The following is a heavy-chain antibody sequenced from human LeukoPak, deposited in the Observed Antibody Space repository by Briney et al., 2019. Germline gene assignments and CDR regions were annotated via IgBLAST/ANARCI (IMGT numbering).Heavy chain of an antibody. V-gene: IGHV3-21*01. CDR1: GFSLRDYS. D-gene: IGHD3-16*01. CDR3: AKDASQGGADYYFDY. CDR2: ISSSSRYT. J-gene: IGHJ4*02. Sequence: GGSLRLSCAASGFSLRDYSMDWVRQAPGKGLEWVSSISSSSRYTFYVDSVKGRFTISRDNAKNSLYLQMNSLRAEDAAVYYCAKDASQGGADYYFDYWGQGTLVTVSS.